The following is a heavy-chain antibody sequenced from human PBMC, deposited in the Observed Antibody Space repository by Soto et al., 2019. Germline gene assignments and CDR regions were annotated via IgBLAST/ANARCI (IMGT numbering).Heavy chain of an antibody. CDR3: ARVGYDFWSGYSNYYYGMDV. V-gene: IGHV1-69*06. D-gene: IGHD3-3*01. J-gene: IGHJ6*02. CDR1: GGTFSSYA. Sequence: SVKVSCKASGGTFSSYAISWVRQAPGQGLEWMGGIIPIFGTANYAQKFQGRVTITADKSTSTAYMELSSLRSEDTAVYYCARVGYDFWSGYSNYYYGMDVWGQGTTVTVSS. CDR2: IIPIFGTA.